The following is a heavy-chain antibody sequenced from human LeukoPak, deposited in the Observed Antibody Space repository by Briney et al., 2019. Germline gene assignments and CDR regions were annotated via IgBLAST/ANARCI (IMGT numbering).Heavy chain of an antibody. CDR1: GGSISSGGYY. V-gene: IGHV4-61*08. CDR3: ARAPYSSGYYGWFDP. D-gene: IGHD3-22*01. CDR2: IYYSGST. J-gene: IGHJ5*02. Sequence: SETLSLTCTVSGGSISSGGYYWSWIRQPPGKGLEWIGYIYYSGSTNYNPSLKSRVTISVDTSKNQFSLKLSSVTAADTAVYYCARAPYSSGYYGWFDPWGQGTLVTVSS.